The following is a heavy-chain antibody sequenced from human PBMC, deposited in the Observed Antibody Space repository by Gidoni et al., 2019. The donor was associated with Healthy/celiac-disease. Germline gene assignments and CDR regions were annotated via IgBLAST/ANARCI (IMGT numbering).Heavy chain of an antibody. CDR2: ISGSGGST. D-gene: IGHD3-3*01. CDR3: AKGFVDFLSGYYNGRSAFHFDY. V-gene: IGHV3-23*01. J-gene: IGHJ4*02. Sequence: EVQLLESGGGLVQPGGSLRLSCAASGFTFSRYAMCCIRQAPGKGLEWVPAISGSGGSTYYAYSVKGQFTISRDNAKNTLYLQMNSLRAEDTAVYYCAKGFVDFLSGYYNGRSAFHFDYWGQGTLVTVSS. CDR1: GFTFSRYA.